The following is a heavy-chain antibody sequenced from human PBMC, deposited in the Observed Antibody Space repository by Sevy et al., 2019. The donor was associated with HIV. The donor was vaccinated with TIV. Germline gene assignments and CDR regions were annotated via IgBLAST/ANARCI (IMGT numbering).Heavy chain of an antibody. V-gene: IGHV6-1*01. J-gene: IGHJ4*02. D-gene: IGHD5-12*01. CDR3: ARAEVATGGYDY. CDR2: TYYRYKWYT. Sequence: SQTLSLTCAISGDRVASSSAAWNWIRQSASRGLEWLGRTYYRYKWYTDYALSVKSRIIINPDTSKNQFSMQLNSVTPEETAVYYCARAEVATGGYDYWGQGTLVTVS. CDR1: GDRVASSSAA.